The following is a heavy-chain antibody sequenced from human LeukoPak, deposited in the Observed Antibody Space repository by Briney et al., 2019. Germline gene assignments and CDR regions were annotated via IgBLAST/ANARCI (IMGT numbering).Heavy chain of an antibody. J-gene: IGHJ6*03. CDR1: GGTFSSYA. V-gene: IGHV1-69*05. CDR2: IIPIFGTA. Sequence: SVKVSCKASGGTFSSYAISWVRQAPGQGLEWMGGIIPIFGTANYAQKFQGRVTITTDESTSTAYMELSSLRSEDTAVYYCTGGYQLLSRYYYYYMDVWGKGTTVTVSS. D-gene: IGHD2-2*01. CDR3: TGGYQLLSRYYYYYMDV.